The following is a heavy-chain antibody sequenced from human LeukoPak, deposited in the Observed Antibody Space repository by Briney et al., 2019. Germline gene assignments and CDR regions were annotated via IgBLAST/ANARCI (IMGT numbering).Heavy chain of an antibody. D-gene: IGHD6-13*01. Sequence: SQTLSLTCTVAAGSTSSSRYYWGWILQPPGKGLEWIGRIYYSGSTYYNPSLKSRVTISVDTSKNQFSLELSSVTAADTAVYYCARHDSSWYGEFDYWGQGTLVTVSS. V-gene: IGHV4-39*01. CDR3: ARHDSSWYGEFDY. CDR1: AGSTSSSRYY. J-gene: IGHJ4*02. CDR2: IYYSGST.